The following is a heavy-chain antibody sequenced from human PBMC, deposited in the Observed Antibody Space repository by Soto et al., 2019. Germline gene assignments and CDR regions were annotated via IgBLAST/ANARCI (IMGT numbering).Heavy chain of an antibody. CDR3: VREERCPDVVCHFDY. D-gene: IGHD2-8*01. V-gene: IGHV3-48*03. CDR1: GFTFSNSS. CDR2: ISSSATTI. Sequence: SGSVRLSCAATGFTFSNSSIHWVRQAPGKGLQCISYISSSATTIHYADSVKARFTISRDNAKKSMYLQMNSLRAEHTAVYYCVREERCPDVVCHFDYSAQGTLVTLSS. J-gene: IGHJ4*02.